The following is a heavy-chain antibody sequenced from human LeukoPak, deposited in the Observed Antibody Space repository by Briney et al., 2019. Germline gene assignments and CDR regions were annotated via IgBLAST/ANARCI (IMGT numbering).Heavy chain of an antibody. D-gene: IGHD3-10*01. CDR3: AREVAGDFGDNWFDP. CDR1: GFTFSSYW. V-gene: IGHV3-74*01. CDR2: INSDGSST. J-gene: IGHJ5*02. Sequence: GGSLRLSCAASGFTFSSYWVHWVRQAPGKGLVRVSRINSDGSSTSYADSVKGRFTISRDNAKNTLYLQMNSLRAEDTAVYFCAREVAGDFGDNWFDPWGQGTLVTVSS.